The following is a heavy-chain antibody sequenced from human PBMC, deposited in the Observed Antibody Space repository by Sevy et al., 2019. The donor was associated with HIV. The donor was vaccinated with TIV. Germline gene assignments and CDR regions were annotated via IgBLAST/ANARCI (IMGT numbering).Heavy chain of an antibody. CDR2: FDPEDGET. V-gene: IGHV1-24*01. J-gene: IGHJ4*02. CDR1: GHTLNRLG. CDR3: AATKHYYANSGSPFGY. Sequence: ASVKVACKVYGHTLNRLGMHWVRQAPGKGLEWMGSFDPEDGETFQAQKFQARVTMTDDIFTDTAYMELSSLRSEHTAVYYCAATKHYYANSGSPFGYWGEGTLVSVSS. D-gene: IGHD3-10*01.